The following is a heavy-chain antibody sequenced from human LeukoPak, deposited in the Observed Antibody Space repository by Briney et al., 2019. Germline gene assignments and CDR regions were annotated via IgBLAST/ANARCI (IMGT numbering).Heavy chain of an antibody. Sequence: SETLSLTCTVSGGSISSYYWSWIRQPPGKGLEWIGYTYYSGSTNYNPSLKSRVTISVDTSKNQFSLKLSSVTAADTAVYYCARGILPSSFDYWGQGTLVTVSS. CDR2: TYYSGST. J-gene: IGHJ4*02. CDR1: GGSISSYY. CDR3: ARGILPSSFDY. V-gene: IGHV4-59*01. D-gene: IGHD6-6*01.